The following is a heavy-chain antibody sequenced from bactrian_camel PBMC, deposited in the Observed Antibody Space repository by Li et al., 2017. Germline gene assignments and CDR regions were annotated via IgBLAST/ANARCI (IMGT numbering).Heavy chain of an antibody. Sequence: VQLVESGGGLVQPGGSLRLSCATSGFTFSAYYMNWVRQAPGKEVEWVAGITSLPSLFRAASYADFVKGRFTISRDNAKDTLYLQMNSLKIEDTAVYYCALGSSRRATMTARGKGTQVTVS. D-gene: IGHD3*01. CDR2: ITSLPSLFRAA. CDR1: GFTFSAYY. V-gene: IGHV3S6*01. J-gene: IGHJ4*01.